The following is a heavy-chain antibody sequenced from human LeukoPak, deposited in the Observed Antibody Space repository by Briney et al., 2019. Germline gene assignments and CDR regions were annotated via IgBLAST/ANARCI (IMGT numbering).Heavy chain of an antibody. CDR3: ARELSQIVWGGLDY. CDR1: GFTFSHYG. Sequence: PGRSLRLSCAASGFTFSHYGMHWVRQAPGKGLEWVAVIQNDASTENSADSVKGRFTISRDNSKNTVFLQMNSLRVEDTAVYYCARELSQIVWGGLDYGGQGTLVSVSS. J-gene: IGHJ4*02. V-gene: IGHV3-33*05. CDR2: IQNDASTE. D-gene: IGHD2-21*01.